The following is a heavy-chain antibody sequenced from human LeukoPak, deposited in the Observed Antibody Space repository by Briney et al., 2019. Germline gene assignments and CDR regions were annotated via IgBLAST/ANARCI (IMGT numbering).Heavy chain of an antibody. CDR2: IYNDGYIT. J-gene: IGHJ4*02. V-gene: IGHV3-30*18. D-gene: IGHD5-12*01. CDR3: AKEDHGDDFDY. CDR1: GFTFSTYG. Sequence: GGSLRLSCSASGFTFSTYGIHWIRQAPGKGLEWVAVIYNDGYITYYADSVKGRFTIYRANSKNTLNLQMNSLRGEDTAVYYCAKEDHGDDFDYWGQGTLVTVS.